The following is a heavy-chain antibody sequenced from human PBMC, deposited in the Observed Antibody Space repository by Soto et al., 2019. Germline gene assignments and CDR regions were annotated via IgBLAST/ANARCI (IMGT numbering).Heavy chain of an antibody. J-gene: IGHJ6*02. CDR1: GGSISRDDYY. Sequence: QVQLQESGPGLVKTSQTLSLTCTVSGGSISRDDYYWSWIRQPPGKGLEWIGNIYYNGSTNYNPSLKSRLTISADTSNNQFSLKLTSVTAADTAVYFCARDLPKDYYYGMDVWGQGTTVTVSS. CDR3: ARDLPKDYYYGMDV. V-gene: IGHV4-30-4*01. CDR2: IYYNGST.